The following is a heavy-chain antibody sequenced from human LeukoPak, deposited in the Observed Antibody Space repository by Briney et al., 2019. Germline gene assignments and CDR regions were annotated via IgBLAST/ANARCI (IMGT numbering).Heavy chain of an antibody. CDR3: AKDIYSGSYYLSAFDI. CDR2: ITGSGGTT. V-gene: IGHV3-23*01. CDR1: GFSFSSYG. Sequence: GGSLRLSCAASGFSFSSYGMSWVRQAPGKGLEWISAITGSGGTTYYADSVKGRFTISRDNSKNTLYLQMNSLRAEDTAVYYCAKDIYSGSYYLSAFDIWGQGTMVTVSS. D-gene: IGHD1-26*01. J-gene: IGHJ3*02.